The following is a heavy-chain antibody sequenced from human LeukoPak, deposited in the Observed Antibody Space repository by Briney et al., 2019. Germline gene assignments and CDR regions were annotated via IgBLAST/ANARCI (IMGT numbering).Heavy chain of an antibody. Sequence: PSETLSLTCTVSGGSISSGGYYWSWIRQHPGKGLEWIGYIYYSGSTNYNPSLRSRVTISVDTSKNQFSLKLSSVTAADTAVYYCARSGTYCGGDCYGAFDIWGQGTMVTVSS. V-gene: IGHV4-61*08. D-gene: IGHD2-21*02. CDR3: ARSGTYCGGDCYGAFDI. J-gene: IGHJ3*02. CDR1: GGSISSGGYY. CDR2: IYYSGST.